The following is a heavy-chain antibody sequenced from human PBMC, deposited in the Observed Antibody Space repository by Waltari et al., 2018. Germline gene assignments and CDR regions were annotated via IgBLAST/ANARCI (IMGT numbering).Heavy chain of an antibody. CDR2: IYWDDDK. V-gene: IGHV2-5*02. CDR1: GFSLSTSGVG. Sequence: QITLKESGPTLVKPTQTLTLTCTFSGFSLSTSGVGVGWIRQPPGKALEWLALIYWDDDKRYSPSLKSRLTITKDTSKNQVVLTMTNMDPVDTATYYCAHSSFYDFWSGYSWYFDYWGQGTLVTVSS. D-gene: IGHD3-3*01. CDR3: AHSSFYDFWSGYSWYFDY. J-gene: IGHJ4*02.